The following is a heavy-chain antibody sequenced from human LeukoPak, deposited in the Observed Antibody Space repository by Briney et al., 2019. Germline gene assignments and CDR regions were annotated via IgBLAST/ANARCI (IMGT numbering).Heavy chain of an antibody. J-gene: IGHJ4*02. D-gene: IGHD6-19*01. CDR2: IYSGGNT. Sequence: SETLSLTCTVSGGSISSYYWNWLRQPAGKGLEWIGRIYSGGNTNYNPSLKSRVTMSVDTSKNQFSLKLSSVTAADTAVYYCARDRYSSGWYDYWGQGTLVTVSS. CDR3: ARDRYSSGWYDY. CDR1: GGSISSYY. V-gene: IGHV4-4*07.